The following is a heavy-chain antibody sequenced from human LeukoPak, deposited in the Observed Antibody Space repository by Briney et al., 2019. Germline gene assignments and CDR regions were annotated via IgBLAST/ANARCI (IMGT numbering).Heavy chain of an antibody. CDR1: GFTFSSYA. V-gene: IGHV3-23*01. D-gene: IGHD3-10*01. Sequence: GGSLRLACAASGFTFSSYAMSWVRQAPGKGLEWVSAISGSGGSTYYADSVKGRFTISRDNSKNTLYLQMNSLRAEDTAVYYCAKGGLGFGELLTCRSWGQGTLVTVSS. CDR3: AKGGLGFGELLTCRS. CDR2: ISGSGGST. J-gene: IGHJ4*02.